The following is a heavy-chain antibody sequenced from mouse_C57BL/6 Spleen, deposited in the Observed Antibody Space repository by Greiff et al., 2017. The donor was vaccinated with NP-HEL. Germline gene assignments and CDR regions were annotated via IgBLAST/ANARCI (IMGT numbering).Heavy chain of an antibody. V-gene: IGHV1-55*01. CDR2: IYPGSGST. CDR3: ARGIYDGYYVCAIDY. D-gene: IGHD2-3*01. Sequence: QVQLQQPGAELVKPGASVKMSCKASGYTFTSYWITWVKQRPGQGLEWIGDIYPGSGSTNYNEKFKSKATLTVDTSSSTAYMQLSSLTSEDSAVYYCARGIYDGYYVCAIDYWGQGTSVTVSS. J-gene: IGHJ4*01. CDR1: GYTFTSYW.